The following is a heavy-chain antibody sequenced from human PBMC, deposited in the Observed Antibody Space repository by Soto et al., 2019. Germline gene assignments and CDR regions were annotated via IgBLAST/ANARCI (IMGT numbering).Heavy chain of an antibody. CDR3: ARDLAAGNCDY. Sequence: QVQLVQSGAEVKKPGASGRVPSKVSGYTFTGYGISGGRQPPGQGLEWMGWISAYNGNTNYAQKLQGRVTMTTDTSTSTAYMELRSLRSDDTAVYYCARDLAAGNCDYWGQGTLVTVSS. CDR1: GYTFTGYG. V-gene: IGHV1-18*01. CDR2: ISAYNGNT. J-gene: IGHJ4*02. D-gene: IGHD6-13*01.